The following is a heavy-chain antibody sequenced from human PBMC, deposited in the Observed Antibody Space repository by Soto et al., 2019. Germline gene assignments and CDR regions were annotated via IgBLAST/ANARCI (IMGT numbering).Heavy chain of an antibody. J-gene: IGHJ4*02. CDR1: GGTSSSYA. CDR3: ASAQSVEVGYYFDY. CDR2: IIPIFGTA. V-gene: IGHV1-69*01. D-gene: IGHD2-15*01. Sequence: QVQLVQSGAEVKKPGSSVKVSCKASGGTSSSYAISWVRQAPGQGHEWMGGIIPIFGTANYAQKCQGRVTITADESTGTAYVELSSLRSEDTAVYYCASAQSVEVGYYFDYWGQGTLVTVSS.